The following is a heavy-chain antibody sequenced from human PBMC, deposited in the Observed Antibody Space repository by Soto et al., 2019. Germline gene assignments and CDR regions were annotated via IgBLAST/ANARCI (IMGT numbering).Heavy chain of an antibody. CDR3: ARTWIQLWSGEDKRWFDP. V-gene: IGHV4-61*01. D-gene: IGHD5-18*01. CDR2: IYYSGST. CDR1: GGSVSSGSYY. Sequence: PSETLSLTCTVSGGSVSSGSYYWSWIRQPPGKGLEWIGYIYYSGSTNYNPSLKSRVTISVDTSKNQFSLKLSSVTAADTAVYYCARTWIQLWSGEDKRWFDPWGQGTLVTVSS. J-gene: IGHJ5*02.